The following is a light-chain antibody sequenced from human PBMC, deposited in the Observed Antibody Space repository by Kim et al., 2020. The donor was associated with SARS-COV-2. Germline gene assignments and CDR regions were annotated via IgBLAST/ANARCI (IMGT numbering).Light chain of an antibody. CDR3: QQYDNLPSVT. Sequence: IQMTQSPSSLFASVGDRVNITCQASQDISHFLNWYHQKPGKAPSLLIYDASNLQTGVPSRFSGRGSGTEFSFAITSLQPEDIGTYFCQQYDNLPSVTFGGGTKLEI. CDR1: QDISHF. J-gene: IGKJ4*02. CDR2: DAS. V-gene: IGKV1-33*01.